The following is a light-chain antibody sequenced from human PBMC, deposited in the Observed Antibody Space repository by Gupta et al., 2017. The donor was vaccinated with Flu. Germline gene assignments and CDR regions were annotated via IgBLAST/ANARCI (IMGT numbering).Light chain of an antibody. J-gene: IGLJ3*02. CDR1: TLSNQY. CDR2: KDT. CDR3: QSADNSGTYVV. Sequence: SYALTQSPSLSVSPGQTARITCSGNTLSNQYTYWYQQKPGQAPVLVIFKDTERPSGIPERFSGSNSGTTVTLTISGVQAEDEAAYYCQSADNSGTYVVFGGGTRLTV. V-gene: IGLV3-25*03.